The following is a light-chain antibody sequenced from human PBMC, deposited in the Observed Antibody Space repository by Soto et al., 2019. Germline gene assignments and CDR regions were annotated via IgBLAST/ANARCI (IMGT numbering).Light chain of an antibody. V-gene: IGLV1-40*01. CDR3: QSYDSSLSGSLV. CDR2: GNS. J-gene: IGLJ2*01. Sequence: QLVLTQPPSVSGAPGQRVTISCTGSSSNIGAGYDVHWYQQLPGTAPKLLIYGNSNRPSGVPDGFSGSKSGTSASLAITGLQAEDEADYYCQSYDSSLSGSLVFGGGTKLTVL. CDR1: SSNIGAGYD.